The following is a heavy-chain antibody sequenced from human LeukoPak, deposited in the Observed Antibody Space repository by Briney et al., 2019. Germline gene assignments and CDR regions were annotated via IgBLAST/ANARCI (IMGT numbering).Heavy chain of an antibody. CDR1: GGSFSSYY. CDR3: ARGPGGYCSSTSCYPDY. CDR2: INHSGST. V-gene: IGHV4-34*01. Sequence: PSETLSLTCAVYGGSFSSYYWSWIRQPPGKGLEWIGEINHSGSTNYNPSLKSRVTISVDTSKNQFSLKLSSVTAADTAVYYCARGPGGYCSSTSCYPDYWGQGTLVTVSS. D-gene: IGHD2-2*01. J-gene: IGHJ4*02.